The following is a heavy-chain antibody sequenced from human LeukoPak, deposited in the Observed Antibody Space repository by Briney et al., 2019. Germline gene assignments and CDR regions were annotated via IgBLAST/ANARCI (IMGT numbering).Heavy chain of an antibody. CDR2: ISSSSSYI. D-gene: IGHD4-17*01. J-gene: IGHJ4*02. V-gene: IGHV3-21*01. CDR3: ARGYGDYLDY. CDR1: GFTFSSYS. Sequence: PGGSLRLSCAASGFTFSSYSMNWVRQAPGKGLEWVSSISSSSSYIYYADSVKGRFTISRDNSKNTLYLQMNSLRAEDTAVYYCARGYGDYLDYWGQGTLVTVSS.